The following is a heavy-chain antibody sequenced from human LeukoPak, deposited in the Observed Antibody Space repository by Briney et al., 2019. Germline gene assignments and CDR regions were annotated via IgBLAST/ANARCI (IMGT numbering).Heavy chain of an antibody. CDR2: ISGSGSTT. V-gene: IGHV3-23*01. Sequence: GGSLRLSCAASGFTFSTYAMTWVRQAPGRGLEWVSAISGSGSTTYYADSVKGRFTISRDDSKNTLYVQMNSLRAEDTAVYYCAKDGGYWGQGTLVTVSS. D-gene: IGHD3-3*01. CDR1: GFTFSTYA. CDR3: AKDGGY. J-gene: IGHJ4*02.